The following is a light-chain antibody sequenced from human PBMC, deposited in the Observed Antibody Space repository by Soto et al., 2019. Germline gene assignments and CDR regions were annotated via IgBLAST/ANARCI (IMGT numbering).Light chain of an antibody. CDR1: QSINSKS. CDR2: NTS. CDR3: QHYGGSFI. Sequence: EIVLTQSPGTLSLSPGEGATVSCRVSQSINSKSLVWYQRKFGQAPRLLIYNTSTRATGIPDRFSGSGSGIDFTLRISGLEPEDFAVYYCQHYGGSFIFGPGTKVDFK. V-gene: IGKV3-20*01. J-gene: IGKJ3*01.